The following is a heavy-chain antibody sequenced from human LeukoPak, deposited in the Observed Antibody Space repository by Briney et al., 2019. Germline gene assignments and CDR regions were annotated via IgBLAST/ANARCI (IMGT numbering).Heavy chain of an antibody. V-gene: IGHV3-64*01. CDR1: AFTFSSFA. J-gene: IGHJ4*02. CDR3: ARGGSRDCGGDCYYFDY. D-gene: IGHD2-21*02. CDR2: ISSNGGST. Sequence: GGSLRLSCAASAFTFSSFAMHRVRQAPGKGLEYVSAISSNGGSTYYANSVKGRFTISRDNSKNTLYLQMGSLRAEDMAVYYCARGGSRDCGGDCYYFDYWGQGTLVTVSS.